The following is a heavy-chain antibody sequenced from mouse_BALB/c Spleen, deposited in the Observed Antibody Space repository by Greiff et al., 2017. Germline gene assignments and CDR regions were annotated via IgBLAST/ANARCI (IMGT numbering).Heavy chain of an antibody. J-gene: IGHJ3*01. CDR1: GFSLTNSG. Sequence: VQLVESGPGLVAPSQSLSITCTVSGFSLTNSGVHWVRQSPGKGLEWLGVIWGDGSTNYNSAFKSRLSISKDNSKSQVFLKMNSLQTDDTARYYCAKDYYGSSYPWFAYWGQGTLVTVSA. CDR3: AKDYYGSSYPWFAY. D-gene: IGHD1-1*01. V-gene: IGHV2-6-6*01. CDR2: IWGDGST.